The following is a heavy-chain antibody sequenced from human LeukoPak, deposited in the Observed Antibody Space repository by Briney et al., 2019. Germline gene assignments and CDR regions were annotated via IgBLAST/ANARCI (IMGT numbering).Heavy chain of an antibody. V-gene: IGHV1-69*13. CDR3: ARVPPRWEGFIAVAGTGWFDP. J-gene: IGHJ5*02. CDR1: GGTFSSYA. CDR2: IIPIFGTA. Sequence: SVKVSCKASGGTFSSYAISWVRQAPGQGLEWMGGIIPIFGTANYAQKLQGRVSITADESTSTAYMELSSLRSEDTAVYYCARVPPRWEGFIAVAGTGWFDPWGQGTLVTVSS. D-gene: IGHD6-19*01.